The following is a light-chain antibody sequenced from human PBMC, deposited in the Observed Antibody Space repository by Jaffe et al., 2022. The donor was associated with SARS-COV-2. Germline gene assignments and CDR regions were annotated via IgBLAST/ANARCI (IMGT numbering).Light chain of an antibody. CDR3: MQALQAPPYT. CDR2: LGS. CDR1: QSLLHRNGYNY. V-gene: IGKV2-28*01. Sequence: DIVMTQSPLSLPVTPGEPASISCRSSQSLLHRNGYNYLDWYLQKPGQSPQLLIYLGSNRASGVPDRFSGSVSGTDFTLKISRVEAEDVGVYYCMQALQAPPYTFGQGTKLEIK. J-gene: IGKJ2*01.